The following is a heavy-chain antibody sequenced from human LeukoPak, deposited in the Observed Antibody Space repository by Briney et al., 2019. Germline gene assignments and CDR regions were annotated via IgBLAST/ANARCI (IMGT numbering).Heavy chain of an antibody. D-gene: IGHD3-3*01. Sequence: SETLSLTCTVSGGSISSYYWSWIRQPAGKGLEWIGRIYTSGSTNYNPSLKSRVTMSVDTSKNQFSLKLSSVTAADTAVYYCARDPREYDFPSGDYWGQGTLVTVSS. CDR2: IYTSGST. CDR3: ARDPREYDFPSGDY. J-gene: IGHJ4*02. V-gene: IGHV4-4*07. CDR1: GGSISSYY.